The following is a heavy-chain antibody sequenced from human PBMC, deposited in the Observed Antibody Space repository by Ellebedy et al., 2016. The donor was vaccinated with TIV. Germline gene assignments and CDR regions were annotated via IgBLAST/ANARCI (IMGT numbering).Heavy chain of an antibody. Sequence: GGSLRLXCAASGFTFDDYGMHWVRQAPGKGLEWVAVISYDGSNKYYADSVKGRFTISRDNSKNTLYLQMNSLRAEDTAVYYCARDSILPEPDPEFILDYWGQGTLVTVSS. CDR2: ISYDGSNK. CDR3: ARDSILPEPDPEFILDY. D-gene: IGHD1-14*01. V-gene: IGHV3-30*03. J-gene: IGHJ4*02. CDR1: GFTFDDYG.